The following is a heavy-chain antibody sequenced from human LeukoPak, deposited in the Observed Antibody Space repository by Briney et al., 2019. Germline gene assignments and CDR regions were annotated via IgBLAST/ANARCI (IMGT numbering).Heavy chain of an antibody. J-gene: IGHJ4*02. V-gene: IGHV3-53*01. CDR2: IYSGGDT. D-gene: IGHD3-9*01. Sequence: GGSLRLSCAASGFTVSVNYMSWVRQAPGKGLEWISLIYSGGDTYYPDSVRGRFTISRDNSKNTLYLQMDSLRAEDTAVYYCARSFYDMLIGYYQYFDYWGQGTLVTVSS. CDR1: GFTVSVNY. CDR3: ARSFYDMLIGYYQYFDY.